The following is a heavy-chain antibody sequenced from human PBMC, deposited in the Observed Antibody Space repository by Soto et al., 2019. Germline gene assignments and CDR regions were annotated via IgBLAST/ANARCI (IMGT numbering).Heavy chain of an antibody. V-gene: IGHV3-74*01. Sequence: GGSLRLSCAASGFIFSDFWMHWVRQGPGEGLVWVSRINHEGSNTNYADFVRGRFTISRDNSKNMLYLQMNSLRAEDAAVYYCARDEDPRYSHYGMDVWGQVTTVTVSS. D-gene: IGHD3-10*01. CDR3: ARDEDPRYSHYGMDV. J-gene: IGHJ6*02. CDR1: GFIFSDFW. CDR2: INHEGSNT.